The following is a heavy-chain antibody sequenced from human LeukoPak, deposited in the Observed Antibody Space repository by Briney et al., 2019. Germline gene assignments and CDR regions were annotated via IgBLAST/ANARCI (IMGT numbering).Heavy chain of an antibody. CDR1: GFTFSSYG. Sequence: PGGSLRLSCAASGFTFSSYGMHWVRQAPGKGLEWVAVISYDGSNKYYADSVKGRFTISRDNSKNTLYLQMNSLRAEDTAVYYCAKGLSAQYGDPPLWGQGTMVTVSS. D-gene: IGHD4-17*01. V-gene: IGHV3-30*18. CDR3: AKGLSAQYGDPPL. CDR2: ISYDGSNK. J-gene: IGHJ3*01.